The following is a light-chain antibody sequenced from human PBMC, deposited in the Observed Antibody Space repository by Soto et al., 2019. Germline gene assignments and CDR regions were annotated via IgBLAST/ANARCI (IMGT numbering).Light chain of an antibody. CDR2: DAS. Sequence: DIQMTQSPSSLSASIGDRVTITCRASQSISYNLNWYQQNPGKAPKLLIFDASTLQSGVPSRFSGSGSGTEFTLTISSLQPDDFATYYCQQYNTFSTFGQGTKVDIK. J-gene: IGKJ1*01. V-gene: IGKV1-5*01. CDR1: QSISYN. CDR3: QQYNTFST.